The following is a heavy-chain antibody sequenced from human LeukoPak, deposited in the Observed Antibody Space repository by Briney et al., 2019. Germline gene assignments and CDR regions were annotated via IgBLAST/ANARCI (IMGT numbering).Heavy chain of an antibody. CDR2: IYYSGST. Sequence: SETLSLTCTVSGGSISSSSYYWGWIRQPPGKGLEGIGSIYYSGSTYYNPSLKSRVTISVDTSKNQFSLKLSSVTAADTAVYYCARRPAIAVAGTVDYWGQGTLVTVSS. J-gene: IGHJ4*02. CDR3: ARRPAIAVAGTVDY. CDR1: GGSISSSSYY. V-gene: IGHV4-39*01. D-gene: IGHD6-19*01.